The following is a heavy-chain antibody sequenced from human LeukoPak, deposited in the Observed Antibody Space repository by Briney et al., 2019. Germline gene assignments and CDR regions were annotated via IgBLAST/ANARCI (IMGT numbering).Heavy chain of an antibody. CDR2: ISYDGSNK. D-gene: IGHD6-19*01. Sequence: GGSLRLSCAASGFTFSSYAMHWVRQAPGEGLEWVAVISYDGSNKYYADSVKGRFTISRDNSKNTLYLQMNSLRAEDTAVYYCARGDGYSSGWYAGLVDYWGQGTLVTVSS. CDR3: ARGDGYSSGWYAGLVDY. CDR1: GFTFSSYA. V-gene: IGHV3-30*04. J-gene: IGHJ4*02.